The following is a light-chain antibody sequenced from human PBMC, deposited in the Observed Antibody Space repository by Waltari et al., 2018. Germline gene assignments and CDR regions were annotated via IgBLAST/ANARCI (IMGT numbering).Light chain of an antibody. V-gene: IGKV3-15*01. CDR2: GAS. Sequence: EIVMTQSPATLSVSPGERATLSCRASQSVSRNLAGYKHKPGQAPRLLIYGASARATGVPARFSGSGSGTEFTLAISSLQSEDFAVYYCQQYNNWPPYTFGQGTKLELK. J-gene: IGKJ2*01. CDR3: QQYNNWPPYT. CDR1: QSVSRN.